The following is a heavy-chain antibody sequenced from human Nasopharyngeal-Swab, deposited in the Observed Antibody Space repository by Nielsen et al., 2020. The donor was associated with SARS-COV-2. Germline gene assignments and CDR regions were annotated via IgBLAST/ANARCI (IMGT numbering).Heavy chain of an antibody. D-gene: IGHD3-22*01. CDR1: GYTFTNYA. J-gene: IGHJ4*02. Sequence: ASVKVSCKASGYTFTNYAMNWVRQAPGQGLEWMGWINTNTGNPMYAQGFTGRFVFSLDTSVSTAYLQISSLKAEDTAAYYCARGSNGYDTSGFDYWGQGTLATVSS. CDR2: INTNTGNP. V-gene: IGHV7-4-1*02. CDR3: ARGSNGYDTSGFDY.